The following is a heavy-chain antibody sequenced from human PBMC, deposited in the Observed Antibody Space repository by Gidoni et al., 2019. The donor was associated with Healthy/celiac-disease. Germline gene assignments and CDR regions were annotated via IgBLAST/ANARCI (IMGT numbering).Heavy chain of an antibody. Sequence: QVQLVESGGGVVQPGRSLRLSCAASGFTFRSYAMHWVRQAPGKGLEGGAVISYDGSNKYYADSVKGRFTISRDNSKNTLYLQMNSLRAEDTAVYYCARDLSRIPPYYYYGMDVWGQGTTVTVSS. CDR3: ARDLSRIPPYYYYGMDV. V-gene: IGHV3-30-3*01. CDR2: ISYDGSNK. J-gene: IGHJ6*02. D-gene: IGHD2-2*02. CDR1: GFTFRSYA.